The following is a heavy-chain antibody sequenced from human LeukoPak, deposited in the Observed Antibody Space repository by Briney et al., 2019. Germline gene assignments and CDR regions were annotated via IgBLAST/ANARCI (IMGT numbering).Heavy chain of an antibody. CDR3: ASSLRFYYYYMDV. J-gene: IGHJ6*03. D-gene: IGHD4-17*01. CDR2: INPSGGST. Sequence: ASVKVSCKASGYTFTSYYMHWVRQAPGQGLEWMGIINPSGGSTSYAQKFQGRVTMTRDTSTSTAYMELSRLRSDDTAVYYCASSLRFYYYYMDVWGKGTTVTVSS. CDR1: GYTFTSYY. V-gene: IGHV1-46*01.